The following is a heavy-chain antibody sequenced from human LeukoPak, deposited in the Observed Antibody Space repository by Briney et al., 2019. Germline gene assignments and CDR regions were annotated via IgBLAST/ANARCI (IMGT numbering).Heavy chain of an antibody. CDR1: GGSISSSSYY. D-gene: IGHD3-10*01. CDR2: IYYSAST. Sequence: PSETLSLTCTVSGGSISSSSYYWGWIRQPPGKGLEWIGSIYYSASTYYNPSLKSRITISVDTSKNQFSLKLSSVTAADTAVYYCARYISYYGSGSFNWFDPWGQGTLVTVSS. V-gene: IGHV4-39*01. CDR3: ARYISYYGSGSFNWFDP. J-gene: IGHJ5*02.